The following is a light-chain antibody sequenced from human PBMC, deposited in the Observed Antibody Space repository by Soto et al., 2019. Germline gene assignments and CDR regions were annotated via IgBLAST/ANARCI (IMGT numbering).Light chain of an antibody. V-gene: IGKV1-17*01. Sequence: DIQMTQFPSSLSASVGDRVTITCRASQGIRNDLAWYQQKPGKAPKRLIYAASSLQSGVPSRFSGSGSGTEFTLSISSLQPEDFATFYCLQHSNFPLTFAPGTTVEIK. CDR3: LQHSNFPLT. CDR2: AAS. CDR1: QGIRND. J-gene: IGKJ1*01.